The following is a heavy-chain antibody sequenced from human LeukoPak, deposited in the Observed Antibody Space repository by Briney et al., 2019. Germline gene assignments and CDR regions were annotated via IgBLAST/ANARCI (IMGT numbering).Heavy chain of an antibody. CDR3: ARRVVNNRNWYFNL. V-gene: IGHV5-51*01. D-gene: IGHD4-23*01. J-gene: IGHJ2*01. CDR2: IYPGDSNT. Sequence: GESLKISCKGSGYSFTNYWIGWVRQMPGKGLEWVGIIYPGDSNTRYSPSFQGQVTISADKSINTAYVQWSSLKASDTAMYYCARRVVNNRNWYFNLWGRGTLVTVSS. CDR1: GYSFTNYW.